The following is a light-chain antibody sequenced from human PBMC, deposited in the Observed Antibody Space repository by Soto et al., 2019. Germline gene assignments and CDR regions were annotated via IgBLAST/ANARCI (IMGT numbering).Light chain of an antibody. CDR3: QQSYSTPPWT. CDR2: DAS. V-gene: IGKV3-11*01. J-gene: IGKJ1*01. CDR1: QTVLNN. Sequence: EVVLTQSPAILSLAPLEIATLSCRASQTVLNNLAWYQQKPGQAPRLLINDASRRATGIPDRFSGSGSGTDFTLTISSLQPEDFATYYCQQSYSTPPWTFGQGTKVDIK.